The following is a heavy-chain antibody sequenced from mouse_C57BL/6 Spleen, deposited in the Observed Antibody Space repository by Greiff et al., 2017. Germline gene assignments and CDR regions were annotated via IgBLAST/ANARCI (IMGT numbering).Heavy chain of an antibody. CDR1: GYAFSSSW. V-gene: IGHV1-82*01. CDR3: AREGNYHAMDY. CDR2: IYPGDGDT. Sequence: VQLQQSGPELVKPGASVKISCKASGYAFSSSWMNWVKQRPGKGLEWIGRIYPGDGDTNYNGKFKGKATLTADKSSSTAYMQLSSLTSEDSAVYFCAREGNYHAMDYWGQGTSVTVSS. J-gene: IGHJ4*01. D-gene: IGHD2-1*01.